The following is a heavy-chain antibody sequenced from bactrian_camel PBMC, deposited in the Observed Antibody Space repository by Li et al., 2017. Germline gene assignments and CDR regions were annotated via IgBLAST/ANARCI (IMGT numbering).Heavy chain of an antibody. CDR3: AKVYTAGYGCLPGLLSSDFLG. J-gene: IGHJ4*01. Sequence: VQLVESGGDSVQTGSSLRLSCVVSGLPYSRYCMGWFRQVSGKEREGVAGINGDGETSYADSVKGRFTISRPANARNTMYLEMNDLKTEDTGVYRCAKVYTAGYGCLPGLLSSDFLGWGQGTQVTVS. D-gene: IGHD3*01. CDR1: GLPYSRYC. V-gene: IGHV3S67*01. CDR2: INGDGET.